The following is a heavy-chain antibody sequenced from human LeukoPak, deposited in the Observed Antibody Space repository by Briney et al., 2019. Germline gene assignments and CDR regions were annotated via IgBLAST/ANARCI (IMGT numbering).Heavy chain of an antibody. J-gene: IGHJ6*02. D-gene: IGHD4-17*01. CDR3: ARVRTTVTTFKNYYYGMDV. V-gene: IGHV4-34*01. CDR1: GASFSDFY. CDR2: INHSGST. Sequence: PSETLPLTCAVYGASFSDFYWSWIRQPPGMGLEWIGEINHSGSTNHNPSLKSRLTISVDTSKNQLSLKLSSVTAADTAVYYCARVRTTVTTFKNYYYGMDVWGQGTTVTVSS.